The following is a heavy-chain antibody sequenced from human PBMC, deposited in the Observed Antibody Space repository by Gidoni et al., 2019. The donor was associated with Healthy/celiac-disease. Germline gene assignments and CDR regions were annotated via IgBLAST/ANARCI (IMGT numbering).Heavy chain of an antibody. Sequence: QVQLVQSGAEVKKPGASVKVSCKASGYTFTSYDIHWVRQATGQGLEWMGWMNPNSGNPGYAQKFQGRVTMTRNTSISTAYMGLSSLRSEEKAVYYCAGGHLPGGDNWFDPWGQGTLVTVSS. D-gene: IGHD3-10*01. CDR1: GYTFTSYD. V-gene: IGHV1-8*01. CDR2: MNPNSGNP. J-gene: IGHJ5*02. CDR3: AGGHLPGGDNWFDP.